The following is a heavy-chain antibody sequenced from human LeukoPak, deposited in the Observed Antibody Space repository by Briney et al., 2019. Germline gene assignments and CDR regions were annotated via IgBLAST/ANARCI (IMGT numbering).Heavy chain of an antibody. Sequence: GASVKVSCKASGYTFTGYYMLWVRQAPGQGLEWMGWINPNSGGTNYAQKFQGRVTMTRDTSISTAYMELGRLRSDDTAVYYCASSSPYDSSGYYPDYWGQGTLVTVSS. CDR1: GYTFTGYY. J-gene: IGHJ4*02. V-gene: IGHV1-2*02. CDR3: ASSSPYDSSGYYPDY. D-gene: IGHD3-22*01. CDR2: INPNSGGT.